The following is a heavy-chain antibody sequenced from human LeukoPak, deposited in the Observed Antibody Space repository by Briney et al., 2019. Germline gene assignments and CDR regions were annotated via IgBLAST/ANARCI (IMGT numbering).Heavy chain of an antibody. CDR1: GFTFYIVA. Sequence: GGSLRLSGVSSGFTFYIVAMSCVRPATGKGLEWGAGVGGGIVIHYAESVKGRFTASRDDSKNTVYLHMSSLRVEDTAIYFCAKDATSGNSMWDHFDSWGQGTLVTVST. V-gene: IGHV3-23*01. D-gene: IGHD1-26*01. CDR2: VGGGIVI. J-gene: IGHJ4*02. CDR3: AKDATSGNSMWDHFDS.